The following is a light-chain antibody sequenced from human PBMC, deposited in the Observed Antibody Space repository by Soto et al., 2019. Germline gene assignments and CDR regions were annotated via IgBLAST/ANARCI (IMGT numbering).Light chain of an antibody. CDR2: WAS. Sequence: DIVMTQSPLSLPVTPGEPASISCRSSQSLLHSNGYNYLDWYLQKPGQSPQLLIYWASNRASGVPDRFSGSGSGTDFTLKISRVEAEDFGVYYCMQALQSPLTFGGGTKVEIK. CDR3: MQALQSPLT. J-gene: IGKJ4*01. CDR1: QSLLHSNGYNY. V-gene: IGKV2-28*01.